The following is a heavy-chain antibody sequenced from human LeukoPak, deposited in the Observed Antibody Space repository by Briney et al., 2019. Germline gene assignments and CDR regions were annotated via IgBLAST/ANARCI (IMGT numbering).Heavy chain of an antibody. CDR2: IYHSGST. J-gene: IGHJ4*02. V-gene: IGHV4-38-2*02. CDR1: GYSISSGYY. Sequence: SETLSLTCTVSGYSISSGYYWGWSRQPPGKGLEGIGSIYHSGSTYYNPSLKSRVTISVATSKDQFSLKLSSVTAADTAVYYCARDGGNYYGSGSPRVFDYWGQGTLVTVSS. CDR3: ARDGGNYYGSGSPRVFDY. D-gene: IGHD3-10*01.